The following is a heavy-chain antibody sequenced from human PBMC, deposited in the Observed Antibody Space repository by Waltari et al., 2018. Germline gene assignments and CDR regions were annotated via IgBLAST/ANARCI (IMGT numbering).Heavy chain of an antibody. CDR2: IYYSGST. CDR3: ARGGVATEYFQH. CDR1: GGSVSSHD. V-gene: IGHV4-59*02. Sequence: QVQLQESGPGRVKPSETLSLPCTATGGSVSSHDGSGIRQPPAKRLEWIGYIYYSGSTNYNPSLKSRVTISVDTSKNQFSLKLSSVTAADTAVYYCARGGVATEYFQHWGQGTLVTVSS. D-gene: IGHD2-15*01. J-gene: IGHJ1*01.